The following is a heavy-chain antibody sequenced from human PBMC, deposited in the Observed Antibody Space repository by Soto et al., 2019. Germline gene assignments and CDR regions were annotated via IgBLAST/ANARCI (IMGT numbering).Heavy chain of an antibody. V-gene: IGHV3-33*01. D-gene: IGHD1-26*01. J-gene: IGHJ4*02. CDR1: GFAFNSYA. Sequence: WGSLRLSCAASGFAFNSYAMHWVRQAPGKGLEWVAVVWYDGGNKYYADSVRGRFTLARDNSKNTLYLQMNSLRVEDTAVYYCARGGYSGSYPAVDYWGQGTLVTVSS. CDR2: VWYDGGNK. CDR3: ARGGYSGSYPAVDY.